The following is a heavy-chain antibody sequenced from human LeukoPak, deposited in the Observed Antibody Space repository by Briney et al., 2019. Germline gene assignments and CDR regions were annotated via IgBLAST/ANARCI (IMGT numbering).Heavy chain of an antibody. CDR1: GYTFTSYG. CDR3: AREWHYDGLDP. CDR2: ISAYNGKT. V-gene: IGHV1-18*04. J-gene: IGHJ5*02. D-gene: IGHD3-3*01. Sequence: ASVKVSCKAAGYTFTSYGISWVRQAQGQGQEWMGWISAYNGKTNYAQKLQGRVTMTTDTSTSTAYMELRSLRSDDTAVYYCAREWHYDGLDPWGQGTLVTVSS.